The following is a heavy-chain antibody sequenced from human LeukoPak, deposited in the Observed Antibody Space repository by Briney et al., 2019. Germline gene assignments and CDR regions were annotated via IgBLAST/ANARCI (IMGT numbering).Heavy chain of an antibody. CDR2: ISAYNGNT. CDR1: GYTFTSYG. Sequence: ASVKVSCKASGYTFTSYGISWVRQAPGQGLEWMGWISAYNGNTNYAQKFQGRVTMTRNTSISTAYMELSSLRSEDTAVYYCAREDSFATDYWGQGTLVTVSS. V-gene: IGHV1-18*01. J-gene: IGHJ4*02. D-gene: IGHD1-26*01. CDR3: AREDSFATDY.